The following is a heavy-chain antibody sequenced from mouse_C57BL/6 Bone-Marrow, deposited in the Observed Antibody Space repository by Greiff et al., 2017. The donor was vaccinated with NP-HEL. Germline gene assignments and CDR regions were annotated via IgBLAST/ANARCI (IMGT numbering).Heavy chain of an antibody. CDR3: ARWDPITTVQSWVVFDY. CDR1: GYTFTSYG. V-gene: IGHV1-81*01. CDR2: IYPRSGNT. D-gene: IGHD1-1*01. Sequence: VQLQQSGAELARPGASVKLSCKASGYTFTSYGISWVKQRPGQGLEWIGEIYPRSGNTYYNEKFKGKATLTADKSSSTAYMELRSLTSEDSAVYFCARWDPITTVQSWVVFDYWGQGTTLTVSS. J-gene: IGHJ2*01.